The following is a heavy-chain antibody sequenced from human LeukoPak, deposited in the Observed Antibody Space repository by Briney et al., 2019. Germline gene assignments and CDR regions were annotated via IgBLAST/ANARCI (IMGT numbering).Heavy chain of an antibody. CDR3: ARVTGYMIEDYFDY. V-gene: IGHV4-59*01. J-gene: IGHJ4*02. Sequence: SETLSLTCTVSGGSISSYSWNWIRQPPGKGLEWIGYINNSGYTNNNPSLKSRVTISVETSKNQFSLKLSSVTAADTAVYYCARVTGYMIEDYFDYWGQGTLVTVSS. CDR1: GGSISSYS. CDR2: INNSGYT. D-gene: IGHD3-22*01.